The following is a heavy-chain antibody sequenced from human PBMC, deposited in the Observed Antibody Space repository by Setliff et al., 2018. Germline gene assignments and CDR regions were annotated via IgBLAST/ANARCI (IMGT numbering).Heavy chain of an antibody. CDR2: IYHSGST. V-gene: IGHV4-4*02. Sequence: TLSLTCAVSGDSISSSNWWNWVRQPPGKGLEWIGEIYHSGSTKYNPSLKSRVTISVDKSKNQFSLKLSSVTAADAAVYYCARSSYSGSYLNVWGQGTTVTVSS. CDR1: GDSISSSNW. CDR3: ARSSYSGSYLNV. D-gene: IGHD1-26*01. J-gene: IGHJ6*02.